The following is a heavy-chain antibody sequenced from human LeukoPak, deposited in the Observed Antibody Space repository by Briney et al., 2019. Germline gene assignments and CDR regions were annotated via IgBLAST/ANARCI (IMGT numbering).Heavy chain of an antibody. D-gene: IGHD6-6*01. CDR2: ISAYNGDT. CDR3: ARDLVAARPGWFDP. V-gene: IGHV1-18*01. CDR1: GYTFTTYG. J-gene: IGHJ5*02. Sequence: ASVKVSCKASGYTFTTYGTSWMRQAPGQGLEWMGWISAYNGDTKYAQKFQGRVTMTTETPTSTAYMELRSLRYDDTAVYYCARDLVAARPGWFDPWGQGTLVTVSS.